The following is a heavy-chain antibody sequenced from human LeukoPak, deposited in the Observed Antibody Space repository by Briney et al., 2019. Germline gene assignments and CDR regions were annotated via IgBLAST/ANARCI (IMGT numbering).Heavy chain of an antibody. V-gene: IGHV3-23*01. D-gene: IGHD6-13*01. CDR1: GFTFSTYA. J-gene: IGHJ4*02. CDR3: AKVVRYSSSWYY. Sequence: PGGSLRLSCAASGFTFSTYAMSWVRQAPGKGLEWVSAISGSGGSTYYADSVKGRFTISRDNSKNTLYLQMNSLRAEDTAVYYCAKVVRYSSSWYYWGQGTLVTVSS. CDR2: ISGSGGST.